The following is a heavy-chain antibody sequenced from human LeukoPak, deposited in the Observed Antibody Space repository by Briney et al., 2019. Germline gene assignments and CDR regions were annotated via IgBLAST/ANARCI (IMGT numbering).Heavy chain of an antibody. V-gene: IGHV1-69*13. CDR3: ARGFPNYYYDSSGYYLAFDI. Sequence: GASVKVSCKASGYTFTGYYMHWVRQAPGQGLEWMGGIIPIFGTANYAQKFQGRVTITADESTSTAYMELSSLRSEDTAVYYCARGFPNYYYDSSGYYLAFDIWGQGTMVTVSS. J-gene: IGHJ3*02. CDR2: IIPIFGTA. CDR1: GYTFTGYY. D-gene: IGHD3-22*01.